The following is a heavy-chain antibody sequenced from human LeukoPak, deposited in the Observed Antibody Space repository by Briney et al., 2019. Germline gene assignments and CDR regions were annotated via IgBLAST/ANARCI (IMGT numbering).Heavy chain of an antibody. D-gene: IGHD3-10*01. CDR3: AKEKTVRGVIPLHHDC. J-gene: IGHJ4*02. CDR1: GFIFNHYG. V-gene: IGHV3-23*01. CDR2: ISPSHGST. Sequence: GGSLRLSCAASGFIFNHYGMSWVRQAPGRGLEWVSGISPSHGSTYYADSVRGRFSISRDNSKNTLYLHINNLRGEDSALYYCAKEKTVRGVIPLHHDCWGQGSLVTVSS.